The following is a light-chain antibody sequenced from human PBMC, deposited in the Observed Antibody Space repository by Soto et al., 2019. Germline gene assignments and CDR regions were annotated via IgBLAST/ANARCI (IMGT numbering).Light chain of an antibody. Sequence: DTQMTQSPSYLSASVGDRISITCRASQTASNYVNWYQQKPGKAPTLLISATSTLQSGVPSRFRGSGSGTDFTLTIGSLQPDDFATYYCQQYHSYSFTFGPGTKVDVK. J-gene: IGKJ3*01. V-gene: IGKV1-16*01. CDR3: QQYHSYSFT. CDR2: ATS. CDR1: QTASNY.